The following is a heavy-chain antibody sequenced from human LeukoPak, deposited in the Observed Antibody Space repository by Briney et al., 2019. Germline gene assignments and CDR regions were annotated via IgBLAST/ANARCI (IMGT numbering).Heavy chain of an antibody. J-gene: IGHJ4*02. V-gene: IGHV3-23*01. D-gene: IGHD3-3*01. Sequence: GGSLRLSCAASGFTFSNYAMRWVRQAPGKGLEWVSALSASGGSTYYTNSVKGRFTISRDNSKKTLDLEMSSLRGEDTAVYYCAKGSGAYPDNFDSWGQGTLVTVSS. CDR2: LSASGGST. CDR3: AKGSGAYPDNFDS. CDR1: GFTFSNYA.